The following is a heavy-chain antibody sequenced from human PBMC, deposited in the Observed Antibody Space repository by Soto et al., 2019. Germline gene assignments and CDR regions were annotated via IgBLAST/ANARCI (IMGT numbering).Heavy chain of an antibody. D-gene: IGHD3-22*01. CDR1: GFTFSSYG. J-gene: IGHJ3*02. Sequence: QPGGSLRLSCAASGFTFSSYGMHWVRQAPGKGLEWVAVISYDGSNKYYADSVKGRFTISRDNSKNTLYLQMNSLRAEDTAVYYCAKAMYYYDSSGYSAFDIWGQGTMVTVSS. CDR3: AKAMYYYDSSGYSAFDI. V-gene: IGHV3-30*18. CDR2: ISYDGSNK.